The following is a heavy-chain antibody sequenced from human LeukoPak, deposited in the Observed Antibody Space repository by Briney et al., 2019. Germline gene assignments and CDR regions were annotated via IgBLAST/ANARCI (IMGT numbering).Heavy chain of an antibody. CDR1: GFTFSNAW. D-gene: IGHD6-13*01. V-gene: IGHV3-15*01. Sequence: GGSLRLSCAASGFTFSNAWMSWVRQAPGKGLEWVGRIKSKTDGGTTDYAAPVKGRFTISRDDSKNTLYLQMNSLKTEGTAVYYCTTDLEQQLVRDYYYYYMDVWGKGTTVTISS. CDR3: TTDLEQQLVRDYYYYYMDV. J-gene: IGHJ6*03. CDR2: IKSKTDGGTT.